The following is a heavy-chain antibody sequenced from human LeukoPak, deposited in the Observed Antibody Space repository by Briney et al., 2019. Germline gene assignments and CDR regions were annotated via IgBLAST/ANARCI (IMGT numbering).Heavy chain of an antibody. CDR2: ISGSGGST. Sequence: GGSHTPACAASGFTVSSYSMSWARQAPGKGLEWVSAISGSGGSTYYADSVKGRFTISRDNSKNTLYLQMKSLRAEDTAVYYCARKTYYYDSSGYYLGAAFDIWGQGTMVTVSS. J-gene: IGHJ3*02. CDR1: GFTVSSYS. V-gene: IGHV3-23*01. D-gene: IGHD3-22*01. CDR3: ARKTYYYDSSGYYLGAAFDI.